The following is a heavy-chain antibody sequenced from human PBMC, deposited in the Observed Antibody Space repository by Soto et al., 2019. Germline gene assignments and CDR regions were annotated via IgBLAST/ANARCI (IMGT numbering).Heavy chain of an antibody. J-gene: IGHJ5*02. CDR2: IWYDGSNK. D-gene: IGHD3-3*01. CDR1: GFTFSSYG. CDR3: ARGYDFWSGYSSVWFDP. Sequence: GGSLRLSCAASGFTFSSYGMHWVRQAPGKGLEWVAVIWYDGSNKYYADSVKGRFTISRDNSKNTLYLQMNSLRAEDTAVYYCARGYDFWSGYSSVWFDPWGQGTLVTVSS. V-gene: IGHV3-33*01.